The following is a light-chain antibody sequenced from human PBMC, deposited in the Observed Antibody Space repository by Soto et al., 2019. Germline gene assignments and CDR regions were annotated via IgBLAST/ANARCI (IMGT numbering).Light chain of an antibody. CDR2: GAS. J-gene: IGKJ1*01. V-gene: IGKV3-20*01. CDR1: QSVSSN. CDR3: EQYGSSPTSIT. Sequence: NFFTPSPFILSLSPWERATLSCRASQSVSSNLAWYQQKPGQAPRLLIYGASIRATGIPARFTGSGSGTDLTLTISSLEPEDFAVYYCEQYGSSPTSITFGQGTKVDIK.